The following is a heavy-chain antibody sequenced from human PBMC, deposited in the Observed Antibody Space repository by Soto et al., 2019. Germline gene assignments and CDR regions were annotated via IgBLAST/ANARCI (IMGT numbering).Heavy chain of an antibody. J-gene: IGHJ4*02. D-gene: IGHD5-18*01. Sequence: PSGTLSLTCAVSGGSISSGAYSCSWIRQPPGKGLEWIVYLDHGGATYSNPSLKNRVTISGDGSNHQFSLKLNSVTAADTAVYYCARAFTAMGLFDYWGPGXLVTVPS. CDR3: ARAFTAMGLFDY. CDR2: LDHGGAT. CDR1: GGSISSGAYS. V-gene: IGHV4-30-2*01.